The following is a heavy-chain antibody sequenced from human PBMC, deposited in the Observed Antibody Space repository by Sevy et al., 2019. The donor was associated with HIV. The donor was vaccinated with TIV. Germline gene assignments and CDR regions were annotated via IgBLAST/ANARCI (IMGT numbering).Heavy chain of an antibody. D-gene: IGHD6-19*01. J-gene: IGHJ4*02. Sequence: SETLSLTCSVSGGSITSNNYYWGWIRQPPGKGLGWIGSIYHSGNTYYNPSLKSRVTVSVDTSRSHFSLKVTSVAASETAVYFCASQPGYRSTYYGFSLSRTFDSWGPGTLVTVSS. CDR3: ASQPGYRSTYYGFSLSRTFDS. CDR1: GGSITSNNYY. CDR2: IYHSGNT. V-gene: IGHV4-39*01.